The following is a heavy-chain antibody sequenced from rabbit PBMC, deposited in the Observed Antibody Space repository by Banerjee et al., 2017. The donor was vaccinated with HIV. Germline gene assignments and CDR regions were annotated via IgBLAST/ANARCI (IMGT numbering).Heavy chain of an antibody. D-gene: IGHD4-1*01. Sequence: QEQLVESGGGLVQPEGSLTLTCTASGFSFSSSDAMCWVRQAPGKGLEWMACIYTSSGSAWCASWVNGRFTISRSTSLNTVDLKMTSLTAADTATYFCVRDPLYYNSGWGRANLWGQGTLVTVS. J-gene: IGHJ4*01. CDR3: VRDPLYYNSGWGRANL. V-gene: IGHV1S43*01. CDR1: GFSFSSSDA. CDR2: IYTSSGSA.